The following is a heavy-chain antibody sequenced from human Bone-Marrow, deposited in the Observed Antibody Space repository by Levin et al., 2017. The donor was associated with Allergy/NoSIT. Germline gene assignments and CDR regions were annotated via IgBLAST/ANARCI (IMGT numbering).Heavy chain of an antibody. CDR3: ASPTTLGNYYDMDV. Sequence: GESLKISCKASGYTFIGYYIHWVRQAPGQGLEWMGRINPNSGGTNYAQKFQGRVTMTRDTSISTAYMEVRRLRSDDTAVYYCASPTTLGNYYDMDVWGQGTTVIVSS. D-gene: IGHD1-1*01. V-gene: IGHV1-2*06. J-gene: IGHJ6*02. CDR2: INPNSGGT. CDR1: GYTFIGYY.